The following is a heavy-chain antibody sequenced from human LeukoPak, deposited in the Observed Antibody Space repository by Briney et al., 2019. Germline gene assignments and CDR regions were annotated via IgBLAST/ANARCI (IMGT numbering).Heavy chain of an antibody. D-gene: IGHD5-24*01. Sequence: GGSLRLSGSASAFTFSSYWMHWVRQAPGKGLVWVSRINEGGSVTDYADSVKGRFTISRDNAKNTLYLEMNSLRAEDTAVYYCSRDLRGRDDYWGQGTLVSVSS. CDR3: SRDLRGRDDY. CDR2: INEGGSVT. CDR1: AFTFSSYW. V-gene: IGHV3-74*01. J-gene: IGHJ4*02.